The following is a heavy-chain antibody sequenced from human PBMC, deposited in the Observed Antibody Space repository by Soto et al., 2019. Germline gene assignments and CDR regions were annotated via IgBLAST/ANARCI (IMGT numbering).Heavy chain of an antibody. Sequence: SETLSLTCTVSGGSISSYYWSWIRQPPGKGLEWIGYIYYSGSTNYNPSLKSRATLSVDTSKSQLSLELSSVTAADTAVYYCAGDAGPNSGYDRGIDYWGQGTLVTVSS. CDR1: GGSISSYY. V-gene: IGHV4-59*12. CDR3: AGDAGPNSGYDRGIDY. CDR2: IYYSGST. D-gene: IGHD5-12*01. J-gene: IGHJ4*02.